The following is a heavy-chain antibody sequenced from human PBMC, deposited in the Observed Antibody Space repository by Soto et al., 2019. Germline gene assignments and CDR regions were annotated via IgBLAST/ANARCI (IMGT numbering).Heavy chain of an antibody. CDR3: ARAGWFGAYGMDV. Sequence: SLRLSCVASGFAVSSNDVTWVRQAPGKALEWVSILYTGAKTDYAASVKGRFTLSRDNVKNIVFLQMNSLRLEDTGVYYCARAGWFGAYGMDVWGQGTTGTVA. CDR1: GFAVSSND. D-gene: IGHD3-10*01. V-gene: IGHV3-53*01. J-gene: IGHJ6*02. CDR2: LYTGAKT.